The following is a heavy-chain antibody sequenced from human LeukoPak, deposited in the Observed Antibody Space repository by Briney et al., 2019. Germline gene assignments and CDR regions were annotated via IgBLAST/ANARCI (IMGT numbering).Heavy chain of an antibody. CDR2: MNPNSGNT. CDR1: GYTFTSYD. V-gene: IGHV1-8*01. D-gene: IGHD3-10*01. J-gene: IGHJ4*02. CDR3: ARGRDVRRVRSLWFGEFIYYFDY. Sequence: ASVKVSCKASGYTFTSYDINWVRQATGQGLEWMGWMNPNSGNTGYPQKFQGRVTMTRNTSISTAYMELSSLRSEDTAVYYCARGRDVRRVRSLWFGEFIYYFDYWGQGTLVTVSS.